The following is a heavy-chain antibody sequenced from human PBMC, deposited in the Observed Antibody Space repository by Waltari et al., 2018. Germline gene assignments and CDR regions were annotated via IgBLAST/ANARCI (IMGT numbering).Heavy chain of an antibody. Sequence: QLQLQESGPGLVKPSETLSLTCTVSGGSISSSSYYWGWIRQPPGKGLEWIGSIYYSGSTYYNPSLKSRVTIAVDTSKNQFSLKLSSVTAADTAVYYCARLGASSSWYFDYWGQGTLVTVSS. D-gene: IGHD6-13*01. CDR1: GGSISSSSYY. J-gene: IGHJ4*02. V-gene: IGHV4-39*01. CDR3: ARLGASSSWYFDY. CDR2: IYYSGST.